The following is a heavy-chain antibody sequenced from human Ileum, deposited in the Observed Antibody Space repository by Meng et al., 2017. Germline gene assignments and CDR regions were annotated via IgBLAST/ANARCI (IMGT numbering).Heavy chain of an antibody. V-gene: IGHV4-59*01. J-gene: IGHJ4*02. CDR1: DGSLGGYY. CDR3: ARFDFWSGSYCLDY. CDR2: IYYSGST. D-gene: IGHD3-3*01. Sequence: VQLREWGRGLLKPSETLSLTCAVYDGSLGGYYLSWIRQPPGKGLEWIGYIYYSGSTDYNPSLKSRVTISVDTSKNQFSLRLSSVTAADTAVYYCARFDFWSGSYCLDYWGQGALVTVSS.